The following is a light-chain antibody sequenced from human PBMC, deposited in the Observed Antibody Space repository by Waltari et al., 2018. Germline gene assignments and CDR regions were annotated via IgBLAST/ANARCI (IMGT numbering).Light chain of an antibody. CDR3: QQYVDSPPMT. CDR2: DAS. Sequence: ENVLTQSPGTLSLSPGERATLSCRASQSVSSSYLAWYQQKPGQAPRLLIYDASSRATGIPDRFSGSGSGTDFTLTISRLEPEDFAVYYCQQYVDSPPMTFGQGTKVEIK. V-gene: IGKV3-20*01. CDR1: QSVSSSY. J-gene: IGKJ1*01.